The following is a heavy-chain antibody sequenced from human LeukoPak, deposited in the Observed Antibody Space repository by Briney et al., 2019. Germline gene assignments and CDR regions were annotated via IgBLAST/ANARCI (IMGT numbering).Heavy chain of an antibody. CDR1: GFTFSGSA. J-gene: IGHJ5*02. CDR2: IRSKANSYAT. Sequence: PGGSLRLSCAASGFTFSGSAMHWVRQASGKGLEWVGRIRSKANSYATAYAASVNGRFTISRDDSKNTAYLQMNSLKTEDTAVYYCTRRELPDEYNWFDPWGQGTLVTVSS. CDR3: TRRELPDEYNWFDP. D-gene: IGHD1-26*01. V-gene: IGHV3-73*01.